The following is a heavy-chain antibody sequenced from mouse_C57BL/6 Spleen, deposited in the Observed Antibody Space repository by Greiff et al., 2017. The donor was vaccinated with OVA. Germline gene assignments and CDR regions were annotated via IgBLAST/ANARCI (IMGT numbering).Heavy chain of an antibody. J-gene: IGHJ3*01. Sequence: VQLQQPGAELVMPGASVKLSCKASGYTFTSYWMHWVKQRPGQGLEWIGEIDPSDSYTNYNQKFKGKSTLTVDKSSSTAYMQLSSLPSEDSAVYYCASSITTAISGGWFAYWCQGTLVTVSA. CDR3: ASSITTAISGGWFAY. V-gene: IGHV1-69*01. D-gene: IGHD1-2*01. CDR2: IDPSDSYT. CDR1: GYTFTSYW.